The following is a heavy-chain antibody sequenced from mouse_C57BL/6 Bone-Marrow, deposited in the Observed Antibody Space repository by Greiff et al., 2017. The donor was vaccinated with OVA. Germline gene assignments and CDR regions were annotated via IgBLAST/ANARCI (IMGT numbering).Heavy chain of an antibody. CDR2: ISYDGSN. Sequence: ESGPGLVKPSQSLSLTCSVPGYSITSGYYWNWIRQFPGNKLEWMGYISYDGSNNYNPSLKNRISITRDTSKNQFFLKLNSVTTEDTATYYCARITTVPYWYFDVWGTGTTVTVSS. J-gene: IGHJ1*03. CDR1: GYSITSGYY. V-gene: IGHV3-6*01. CDR3: ARITTVPYWYFDV. D-gene: IGHD1-1*01.